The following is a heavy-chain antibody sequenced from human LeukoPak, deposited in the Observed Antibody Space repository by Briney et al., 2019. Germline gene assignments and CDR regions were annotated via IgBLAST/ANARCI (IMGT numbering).Heavy chain of an antibody. Sequence: PGGSLRLSCAASGFTFSSYEMNWVRQAPGKGLEWVSYISSSGITIYYADSVKGRFTISRDNAKNSLYLQMNSLRAEDTAVYYCARGQYSSGWYEEDDYYYGMDVWGKGTTVTVSS. CDR2: ISSSGITI. CDR1: GFTFSSYE. CDR3: ARGQYSSGWYEEDDYYYGMDV. D-gene: IGHD6-19*01. J-gene: IGHJ6*04. V-gene: IGHV3-48*03.